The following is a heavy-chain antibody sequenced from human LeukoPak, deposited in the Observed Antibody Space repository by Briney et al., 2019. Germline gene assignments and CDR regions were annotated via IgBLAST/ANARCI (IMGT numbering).Heavy chain of an antibody. CDR2: IGTSGDT. J-gene: IGHJ4*02. CDR1: GFTFSSYD. D-gene: IGHD6-19*01. Sequence: PGGSLRLSCAASGFTFSSYDMHCVRQATGKGLEWVSVIGTSGDTYYAGSVKDRFTISRENAKNSLYLQMNSLTAGDTAVYFCSRVGSSGWPNYFDSWGQGTLVTVSS. CDR3: SRVGSSGWPNYFDS. V-gene: IGHV3-13*04.